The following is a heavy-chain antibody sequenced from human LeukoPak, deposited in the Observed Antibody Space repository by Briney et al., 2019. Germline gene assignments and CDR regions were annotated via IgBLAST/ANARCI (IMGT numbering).Heavy chain of an antibody. CDR1: GFTFSSYW. CDR2: IKEDGSEK. CDR3: AKSYSGNYNDAFGI. V-gene: IGHV3-7*05. Sequence: GGSLRLSCAASGFTFSSYWMTWVRQAPGKGLEWVANIKEDGSEKYYVDSVKGRFTISRDNAKNSLYLQMNSLRAEDTAVYYCAKSYSGNYNDAFGIWGQGTMVTVSS. J-gene: IGHJ3*02. D-gene: IGHD1-26*01.